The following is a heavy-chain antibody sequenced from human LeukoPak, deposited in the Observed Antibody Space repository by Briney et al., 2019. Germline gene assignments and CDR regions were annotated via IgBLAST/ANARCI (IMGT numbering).Heavy chain of an antibody. CDR3: ARSEIVVVPAANQNYYYYMDV. J-gene: IGHJ6*03. D-gene: IGHD2-2*01. CDR1: GVSISPYY. Sequence: SETLSLTCAVSGVSISPYYWAWIRQPPGKGLEWIGYIHTSGSNNQYPSLKSRVTISVDKSKNHFSLKLSSVTAADTAVYYCARSEIVVVPAANQNYYYYMDVWGKGTTVTVSS. CDR2: IHTSGSN. V-gene: IGHV4-4*09.